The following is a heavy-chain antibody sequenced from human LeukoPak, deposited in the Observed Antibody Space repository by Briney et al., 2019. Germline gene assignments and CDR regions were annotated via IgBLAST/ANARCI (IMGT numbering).Heavy chain of an antibody. Sequence: GRSLRLSCAASGFTFGSYGMHWVRQAPGKGLEWVAVISYDGSNKYYADSVKGRFTISRDNSKNTLYLQMNSLRAEDTAVYYCAKGGWAYGDYVHYMDVWGKGTTVTVSS. CDR1: GFTFGSYG. V-gene: IGHV3-30*18. J-gene: IGHJ6*03. D-gene: IGHD4-17*01. CDR3: AKGGWAYGDYVHYMDV. CDR2: ISYDGSNK.